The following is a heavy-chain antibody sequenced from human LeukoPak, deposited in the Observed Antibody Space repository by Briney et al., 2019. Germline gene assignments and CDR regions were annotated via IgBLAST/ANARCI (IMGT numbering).Heavy chain of an antibody. CDR2: ISYDGSNK. CDR1: GFTFSSYA. J-gene: IGHJ4*02. D-gene: IGHD6-13*01. Sequence: GGSLRLSWAASGFTFSSYAMHWVRQAPGKGLEWVAVISYDGSNKYYADSVKGRFTISRDNSKNTLYLQMNSLRAEDTAVYYCARAYGTTWSSHHLDSWGQGTLVIVSS. CDR3: ARAYGTTWSSHHLDS. V-gene: IGHV3-30*04.